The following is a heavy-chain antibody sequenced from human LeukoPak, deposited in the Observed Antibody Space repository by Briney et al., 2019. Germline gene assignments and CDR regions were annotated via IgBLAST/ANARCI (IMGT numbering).Heavy chain of an antibody. J-gene: IGHJ4*02. Sequence: QPGRSLRLSCTASGFAFDDYALSWVRQAPGKGLEYVSAISSNGGSTYYANSVKGRFTISRDNSKNTLYLQMGSLRAEDMAVYYCARSFNGGNSHLSYDYWGQGTLVTVSS. CDR1: GFAFDDYA. V-gene: IGHV3-64*01. D-gene: IGHD4-23*01. CDR3: ARSFNGGNSHLSYDY. CDR2: ISSNGGST.